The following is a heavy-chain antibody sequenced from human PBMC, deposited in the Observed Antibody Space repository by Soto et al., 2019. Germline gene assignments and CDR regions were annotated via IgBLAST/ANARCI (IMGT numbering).Heavy chain of an antibody. Sequence: VQLVESGGGLVQPGESLKLSCAASGFTFSGSAMHWVRQAPGKGLEWVGRIRSEAYNYATAYAASVKGRFTISRDDSKNTAYLQMNSLKTEDTAVYYCSRPLGIAPGGLDPLDIWGRGTMVTVSS. CDR2: IRSEAYNYAT. CDR1: GFTFSGSA. V-gene: IGHV3-73*02. D-gene: IGHD6-13*01. J-gene: IGHJ3*02. CDR3: SRPLGIAPGGLDPLDI.